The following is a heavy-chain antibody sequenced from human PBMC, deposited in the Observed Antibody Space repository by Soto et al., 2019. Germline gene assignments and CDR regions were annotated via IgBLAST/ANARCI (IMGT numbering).Heavy chain of an antibody. CDR3: TKDDGYNDSTYYHYFGMDV. J-gene: IGHJ6*02. V-gene: IGHV3-30*18. Sequence: GGSLRLACAASGFTFSGYYMHWVRQAPGKGLEWVAVISYDGSTEYYADSVKGRFTISRDNSANRLFLQMNSLRPEDTAVYYCTKDDGYNDSTYYHYFGMDVWGQGTTVTVSS. CDR2: ISYDGSTE. D-gene: IGHD5-12*01. CDR1: GFTFSGYY.